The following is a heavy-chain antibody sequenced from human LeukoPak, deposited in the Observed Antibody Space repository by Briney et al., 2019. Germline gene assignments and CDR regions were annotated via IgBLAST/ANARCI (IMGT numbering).Heavy chain of an antibody. D-gene: IGHD6-13*01. CDR1: GFTFSTYR. V-gene: IGHV3-7*03. Sequence: GGSLRLSCAASGFTFSTYRMSWVRQAPGKGLEWVANIKQDGSEKHYADSVKGRFTISRDNAKNSLYLQMNSLRAEDMALYYCAKEGSSWSAFDYWGQGTLVTVSS. J-gene: IGHJ4*02. CDR2: IKQDGSEK. CDR3: AKEGSSWSAFDY.